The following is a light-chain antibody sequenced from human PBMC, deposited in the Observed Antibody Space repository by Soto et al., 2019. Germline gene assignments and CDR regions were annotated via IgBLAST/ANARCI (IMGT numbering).Light chain of an antibody. Sequence: QSVLTQPPSVSAAPGQRVSISCSGSSSNIENNPVSWYQQLPGTVPRLLIHDNDKRPSRIPDRFSGYKSGTSATLGITGLQTGDWADYYCGTWDSSLSAGVFGGGTKLTVL. CDR1: SSNIENNP. J-gene: IGLJ2*01. V-gene: IGLV1-51*01. CDR2: DND. CDR3: GTWDSSLSAGV.